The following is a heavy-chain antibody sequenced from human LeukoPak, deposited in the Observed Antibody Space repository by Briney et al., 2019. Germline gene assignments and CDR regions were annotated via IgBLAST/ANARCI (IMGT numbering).Heavy chain of an antibody. CDR3: ARGRARDSSGYPNY. V-gene: IGHV4-59*01. D-gene: IGHD3-22*01. CDR1: GGSISSYY. J-gene: IGHJ4*02. Sequence: SETLSLTSTVSGGSISSYYWSWIRQPPGKGLEWIGYIYYSGSTNYNPSLKSRVTISVDTFKNQFSLKLSSVTAADTAVYYCARGRARDSSGYPNYWGQGTLVTVSS. CDR2: IYYSGST.